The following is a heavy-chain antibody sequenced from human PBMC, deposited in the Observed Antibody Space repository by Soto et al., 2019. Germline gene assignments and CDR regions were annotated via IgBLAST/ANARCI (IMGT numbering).Heavy chain of an antibody. CDR1: GGSISSSSYY. CDR2: IYYSGST. V-gene: IGHV4-39*01. Sequence: SETLSLTCTVSGGSISSSSYYWGWIRQPPGKGLEWIGSIYYSGSTYYNPPLKSRVTISVDTSKNQFSLKLSSVTAADTAVYYCARGITMIVVVNDAFDIWGQGKMVTVSS. J-gene: IGHJ3*02. D-gene: IGHD3-22*01. CDR3: ARGITMIVVVNDAFDI.